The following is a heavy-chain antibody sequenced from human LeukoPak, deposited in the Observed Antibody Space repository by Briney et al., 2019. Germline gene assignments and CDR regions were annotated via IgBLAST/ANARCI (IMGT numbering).Heavy chain of an antibody. J-gene: IGHJ6*02. CDR3: ARAPDYYDSSGYYDYYYYYGMDV. CDR1: GGSISSYY. D-gene: IGHD3-22*01. V-gene: IGHV4-59*01. Sequence: SETLSLTCTVSGGSISSYYWSWIRQPPGKGLEWIGYIYYSGSTNYNPSLKSRVTISVDTSKNQSSLKLSSVTAADTAVYYCARAPDYYDSSGYYDYYYYYGMDVWGQGTTATVSS. CDR2: IYYSGST.